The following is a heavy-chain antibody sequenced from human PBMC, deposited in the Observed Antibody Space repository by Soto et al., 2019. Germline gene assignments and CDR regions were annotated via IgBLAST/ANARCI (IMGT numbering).Heavy chain of an antibody. CDR3: ARDSLAFWSGYNPFDY. V-gene: IGHV3-33*01. Sequence: GGSLRLSCAASGFTFSSYGMHWVRQAPGKGLEWVAVIWYDGSNKYYADSVKGRFTISRDNSKNTLYLQMNSLRAEDTAVYYCARDSLAFWSGYNPFDYWGQGTLVTVSS. CDR1: GFTFSSYG. CDR2: IWYDGSNK. D-gene: IGHD3-3*01. J-gene: IGHJ4*02.